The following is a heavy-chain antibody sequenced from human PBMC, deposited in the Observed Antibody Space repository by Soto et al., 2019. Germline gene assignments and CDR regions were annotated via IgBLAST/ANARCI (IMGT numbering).Heavy chain of an antibody. Sequence: ASVKVSCKASGYTFSTYYMHWVRQAPGQRLEWMGWINAGNGNTKYSQKFQGRVTITRDTSASTAYMELSSLRSEDTAVYYCARVSGYYPLDYWGQGTLVTGS. CDR3: ARVSGYYPLDY. CDR2: INAGNGNT. J-gene: IGHJ4*02. D-gene: IGHD5-12*01. V-gene: IGHV1-3*01. CDR1: GYTFSTYY.